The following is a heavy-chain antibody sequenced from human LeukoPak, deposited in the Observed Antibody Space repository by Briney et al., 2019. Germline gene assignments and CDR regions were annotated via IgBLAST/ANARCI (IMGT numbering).Heavy chain of an antibody. CDR2: ISYDGSNK. D-gene: IGHD3-22*01. Sequence: GRSLRLSCAASGSTFSSYGMHWVRQAPGKGLEWVAVISYDGSNKYYADSVKGRFTISRDNAKNSLYLQMNSLRAEDTAVYSCAREVYYYHSDGYYYSGGFAYWGQRTLVTVSS. CDR3: AREVYYYHSDGYYYSGGFAY. J-gene: IGHJ4*02. CDR1: GSTFSSYG. V-gene: IGHV3-30*03.